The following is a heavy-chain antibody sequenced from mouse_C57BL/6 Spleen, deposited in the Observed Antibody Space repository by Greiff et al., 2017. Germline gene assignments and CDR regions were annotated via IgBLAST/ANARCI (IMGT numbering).Heavy chain of an antibody. CDR1: GYTFTSYW. V-gene: IGHV1-55*01. Sequence: VQLQQSGPELVKPGASVKMSCKASGYTFTSYWITWVKQRPGQGLEWIGDIYPGSGSTNYNEKFKSKATLTVDTSSSTAYMQLSSLTSEDSAVYYCARGNDYYAMDYWGQGTSVTVSS. CDR3: ARGNDYYAMDY. CDR2: IYPGSGST. D-gene: IGHD2-1*01. J-gene: IGHJ4*01.